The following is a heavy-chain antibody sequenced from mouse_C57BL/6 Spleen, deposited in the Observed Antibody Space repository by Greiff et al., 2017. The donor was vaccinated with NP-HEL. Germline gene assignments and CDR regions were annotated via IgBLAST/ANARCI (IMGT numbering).Heavy chain of an antibody. J-gene: IGHJ4*01. V-gene: IGHV7-3*01. D-gene: IGHD2-4*01. CDR3: ARGDDYSYAMDY. Sequence: EVKLMESGGGLVQPGGSLSLSCAASGFTFTDYYMSWVRQPPGKALEWLGFIRNKANGYTTEYSASVKGRFTISRDNSQSILYLQMNALRAEDSATYYCARGDDYSYAMDYWGQGTSVTVSS. CDR1: GFTFTDYY. CDR2: IRNKANGYTT.